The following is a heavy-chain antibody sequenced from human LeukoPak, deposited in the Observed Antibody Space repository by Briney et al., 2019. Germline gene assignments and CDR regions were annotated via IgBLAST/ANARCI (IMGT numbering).Heavy chain of an antibody. CDR3: ARDGSSSLSYFDY. CDR2: INPNSGGT. CDR1: GYTFTGYY. D-gene: IGHD1-26*01. J-gene: IGHJ4*02. Sequence: ASVEVSCKASGYTFTGYYMHWARQAPGQGLEWMGWINPNSGGTNYAQKFQGRVTMTRDTSISTAYMELSRLRSDDTAVYYCARDGSSSLSYFDYWGQGTLVTVSS. V-gene: IGHV1-2*02.